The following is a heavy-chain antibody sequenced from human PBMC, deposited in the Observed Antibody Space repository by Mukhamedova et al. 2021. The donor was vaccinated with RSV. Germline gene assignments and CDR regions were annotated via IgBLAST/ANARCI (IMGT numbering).Heavy chain of an antibody. D-gene: IGHD3-10*01. V-gene: IGHV1-18*01. CDR2: ISTYNGKT. CDR3: AARSGTYPYYFDY. Sequence: EYMGWISTYNGKTNYAQKLQGRVTMTTDTSTSTAYMELRSLRSDDTADYYCAARSGTYPYYFDYWGQGTLVTVSS. J-gene: IGHJ4*02.